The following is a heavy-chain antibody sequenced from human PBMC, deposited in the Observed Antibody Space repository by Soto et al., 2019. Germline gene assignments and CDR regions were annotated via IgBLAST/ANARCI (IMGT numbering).Heavy chain of an antibody. CDR2: IYWDDDK. D-gene: IGHD2-21*02. J-gene: IGHJ6*02. V-gene: IGHV2-5*02. CDR1: GFSLSTTGVG. Sequence: SGPTLVNPTQTLTLTCTFSGFSLSTTGVGVGWIRQPPGKALEWLTLIYWDDDKRYNPSLNSRLTITKDTSKNQVVLAMTNMDPVDTATYYCVQSRCGGDCLQSYSSHSYYGLDVWGQGTTVTVSS. CDR3: VQSRCGGDCLQSYSSHSYYGLDV.